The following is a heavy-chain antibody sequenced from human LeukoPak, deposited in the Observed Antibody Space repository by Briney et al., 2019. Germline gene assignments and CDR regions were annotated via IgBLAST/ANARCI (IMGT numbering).Heavy chain of an antibody. CDR3: ARSPAGSSWYGTESTYYFDY. Sequence: SETLSLTCTVSGGSISSSSYYWGWIRQPPGKGLEWIGSIYYSGSTYYNPSLKSRVTISVDTSKNQFSLKLSSVTAADTAVYYCARSPAGSSWYGTESTYYFDYWGQGTLVTVSS. CDR1: GGSISSSSYY. J-gene: IGHJ4*02. D-gene: IGHD6-13*01. V-gene: IGHV4-39*07. CDR2: IYYSGST.